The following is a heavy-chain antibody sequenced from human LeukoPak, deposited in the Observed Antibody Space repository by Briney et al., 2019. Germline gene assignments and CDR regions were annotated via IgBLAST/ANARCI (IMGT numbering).Heavy chain of an antibody. Sequence: GGSLRLSCAASGFTFSDYCMSWLRQATGKGLEWVSYISSSSSYTNYADSVKGRFTISRDNAKNSLYLQMNSLRAEDTAVYYCARDLPKPVDYAPEGNWFDPWGQGTLVTVSS. CDR1: GFTFSDYC. V-gene: IGHV3-11*06. J-gene: IGHJ5*02. CDR2: ISSSSSYT. CDR3: ARDLPKPVDYAPEGNWFDP. D-gene: IGHD4-17*01.